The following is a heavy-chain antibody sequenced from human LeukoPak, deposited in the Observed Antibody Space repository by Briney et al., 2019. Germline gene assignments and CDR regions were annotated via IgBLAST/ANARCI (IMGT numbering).Heavy chain of an antibody. J-gene: IGHJ3*02. D-gene: IGHD4-23*01. CDR2: IYPGDSDT. CDR1: GYSFTSYW. V-gene: IGHV5-51*01. Sequence: GESLKTSSKGSGYSFTSYWIGWLSQMPGKGLVWMGIIYPGDSDTRYSPSFQGQVTISADKSISTAYLQWSSLKASDTAMYYCARQDYGGNLDAFDIWGQGTMITVSS. CDR3: ARQDYGGNLDAFDI.